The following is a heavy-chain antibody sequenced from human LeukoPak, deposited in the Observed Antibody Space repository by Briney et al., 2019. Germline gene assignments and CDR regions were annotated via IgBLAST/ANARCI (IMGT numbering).Heavy chain of an antibody. CDR2: ISSSGSTI. J-gene: IGHJ6*03. V-gene: IGHV3-48*03. D-gene: IGHD3-22*01. Sequence: GGSLRLSCAASGFTFSSYEMNWVRQAPGKGLEWVSYISSSGSTIYYADSVKGRFTISRDNAKNSLYLQMNSLRAEDTAVYYCARCRTYYYDSSGYPAMYYYYMDVWGKGTTVTVSS. CDR3: ARCRTYYYDSSGYPAMYYYYMDV. CDR1: GFTFSSYE.